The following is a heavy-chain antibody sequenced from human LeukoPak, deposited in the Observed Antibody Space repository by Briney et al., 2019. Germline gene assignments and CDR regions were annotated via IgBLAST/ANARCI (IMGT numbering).Heavy chain of an antibody. CDR1: GFTFSSYA. D-gene: IGHD5-18*01. J-gene: IGHJ4*02. CDR2: ISYDGSNK. Sequence: PGGSLRLSCAASGFTFSSYAMHWVRQAPGKGLEWVAVISYDGSNKYYADSVKGRFTISRDNSKNTLYLQMNSLRAEDTAVYYCASMNSYVGYWGQGTLVTVSS. CDR3: ASMNSYVGY. V-gene: IGHV3-30-3*01.